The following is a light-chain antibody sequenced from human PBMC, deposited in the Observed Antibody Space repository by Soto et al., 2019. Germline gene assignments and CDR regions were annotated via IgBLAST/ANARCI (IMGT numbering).Light chain of an antibody. J-gene: IGLJ2*01. CDR3: CSYAGTYTWI. V-gene: IGLV2-11*01. CDR2: DVT. CDR1: SNNVGGYNY. Sequence: QSALTQPRSVSASPGQSVTISCTGASNNVGGYNYVSWYQHHPGKVPQLIIYDVTKRPSGVPDRFSGSKSGNTASLTISGLQVEDEADYYCCSYAGTYTWIFGGGTKLTVL.